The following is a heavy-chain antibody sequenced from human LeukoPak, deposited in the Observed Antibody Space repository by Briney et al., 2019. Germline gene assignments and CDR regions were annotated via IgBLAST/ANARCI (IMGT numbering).Heavy chain of an antibody. CDR3: ARGASAAAGTFFDYYYYMDV. Sequence: ASVKVSCKASGYTFTGYYMHWVRQAPGQGLEWTGWINPNSGGTNYAQKFQGRVTMTRDTSISAAYMELSRLRSDDTAVYYCARGASAAAGTFFDYYYYMDVWGKGTTVTVSS. V-gene: IGHV1-2*02. D-gene: IGHD6-13*01. CDR2: INPNSGGT. CDR1: GYTFTGYY. J-gene: IGHJ6*03.